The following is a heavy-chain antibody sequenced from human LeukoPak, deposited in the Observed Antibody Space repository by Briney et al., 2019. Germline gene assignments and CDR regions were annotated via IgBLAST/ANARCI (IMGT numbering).Heavy chain of an antibody. J-gene: IGHJ4*02. CDR2: IYYSGNT. CDR1: GGSINSYY. Sequence: SETLSLTCTVSGGSINSYYWSWIRQPPGRGLEYIGHIYYSGNTDYNPSLKSRVTISVVTSKNQFSLKLNSVTAADTAVYYCARWYCSTGTCYYLDYWGQGTLVTVSS. D-gene: IGHD2-2*01. V-gene: IGHV4-59*01. CDR3: ARWYCSTGTCYYLDY.